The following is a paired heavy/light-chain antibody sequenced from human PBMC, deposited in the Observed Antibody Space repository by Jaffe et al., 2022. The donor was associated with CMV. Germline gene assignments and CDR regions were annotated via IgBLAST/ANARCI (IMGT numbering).Heavy chain of an antibody. D-gene: IGHD6-19*01. Sequence: QVQLVQSGAEVKKPGASVKVSCKASGYTFTGYYMYWVRQAPGQGLEWMGWINPHNGDTNYAQKFQGRVTMTRDTSSRTGYMEMSRLRSDDTAVYYCARVRSIAVARMPVAYWGQGTLVTVSS. CDR1: GYTFTGYY. CDR3: ARVRSIAVARMPVAY. CDR2: INPHNGDT. V-gene: IGHV1-2*02. J-gene: IGHJ4*02.
Light chain of an antibody. J-gene: IGKJ1*01. CDR1: QSVLYRSSNKNY. CDR3: HQYYSTPTWT. V-gene: IGKV4-1*01. CDR2: WAS. Sequence: DIVLTQSPDSLAVSLGERATINCKSSQSVLYRSSNKNYLAWYQQKPGQPPKLLIYWASTRESGVPDRFSGSGSGTDFTLTISSLQAEDVAVYYCHQYYSTPTWTFGQGTKVEIK.